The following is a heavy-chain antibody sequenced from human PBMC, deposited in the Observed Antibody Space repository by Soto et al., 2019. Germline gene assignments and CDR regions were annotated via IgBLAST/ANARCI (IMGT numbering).Heavy chain of an antibody. CDR1: GYTFTGYY. CDR3: ARDYYDSSGYYAAVDY. V-gene: IGHV1-2*02. J-gene: IGHJ4*02. D-gene: IGHD3-22*01. Sequence: ASVKVSCKASGYTFTGYYMHWVRQAPGQGLEWMGWINPNSGGTNYAQKFQGRVTMTRGTSISTAYMELSRLRSDDTAVYYCARDYYDSSGYYAAVDYWGQGTLVTVSS. CDR2: INPNSGGT.